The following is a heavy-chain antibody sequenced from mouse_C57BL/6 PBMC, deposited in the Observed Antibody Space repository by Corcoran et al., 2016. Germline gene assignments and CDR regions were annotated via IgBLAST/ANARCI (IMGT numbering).Heavy chain of an antibody. D-gene: IGHD1-1*01. V-gene: IGHV3-6*01. CDR3: ARCDGSSPY. CDR1: GYSLTSGYY. J-gene: IGHJ3*01. Sequence: DVQLQESGPGLVKPSQSLSLTCSVTGYSLTSGYYWNWIRQFPGNKLEWMGYLSYDGSNNYNPSLKNRISITRDTSKNQFFLKLNSVTTEDTTTYYCARCDGSSPYWGEGTLVTFSA. CDR2: LSYDGSN.